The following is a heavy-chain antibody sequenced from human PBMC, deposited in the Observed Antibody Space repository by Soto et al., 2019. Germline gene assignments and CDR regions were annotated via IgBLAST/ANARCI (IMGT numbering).Heavy chain of an antibody. Sequence: QVQLVQSGAEVKKPGSSVKVSCKASGGTFSSYAISWVRQAPGQGLEWMGGIIPIFGTANYEQKFQGRVTITADQSTSTAYMELRSLRSEDTAVYYCARTIFGVTMPYYFDYWGQGTLVTVSS. V-gene: IGHV1-69*01. CDR1: GGTFSSYA. CDR2: IIPIFGTA. J-gene: IGHJ4*02. CDR3: ARTIFGVTMPYYFDY. D-gene: IGHD3-3*01.